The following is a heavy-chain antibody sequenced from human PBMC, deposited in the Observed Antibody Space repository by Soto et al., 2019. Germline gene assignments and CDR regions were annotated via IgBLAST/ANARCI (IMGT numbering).Heavy chain of an antibody. J-gene: IGHJ6*02. CDR1: GYTFTSYA. D-gene: IGHD6-19*01. CDR2: INAGNGNT. V-gene: IGHV1-3*01. Sequence: ASVKVSCKASGYTFTSYAMHWVRQAPGQRLEWMGWINAGNGNTKYSQKFQGRVTITRDTSASTAYMELSSLRSGDTAVYYCARDLTVAVAGTGGYYYYYGMDVWGQGTTVTVSS. CDR3: ARDLTVAVAGTGGYYYYYGMDV.